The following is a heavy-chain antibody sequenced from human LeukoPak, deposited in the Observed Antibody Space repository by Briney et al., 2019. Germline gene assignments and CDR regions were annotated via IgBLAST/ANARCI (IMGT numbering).Heavy chain of an antibody. CDR1: GDSISSSSDY. D-gene: IGHD1-26*01. J-gene: IGHJ4*02. CDR3: ARRTSNPVGAIDY. V-gene: IGHV4-39*01. CDR2: FRYGGST. Sequence: SETLSLICTVSGDSISSSSDYWGWIRQPPGKGLEWIGAFRYGGSTYYNPSLKSRVIISVDTSKNQFSLKLRPVTASDTAVYYCARRTSNPVGAIDYWGQGTLVTVSS.